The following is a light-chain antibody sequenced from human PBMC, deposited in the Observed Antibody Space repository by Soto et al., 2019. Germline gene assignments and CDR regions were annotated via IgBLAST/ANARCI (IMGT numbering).Light chain of an antibody. CDR3: QQSYSTDT. Sequence: DIQMTQSPSSLSASIGDRVTITCRASQSIRNYLNWYQQKPGKAPKVLIYAASSLQSGVPSRFSGSGSGTDFTLTISSLQPEDFATYDCQQSYSTDTFGGGTKVEIK. V-gene: IGKV1-39*01. CDR2: AAS. J-gene: IGKJ4*01. CDR1: QSIRNY.